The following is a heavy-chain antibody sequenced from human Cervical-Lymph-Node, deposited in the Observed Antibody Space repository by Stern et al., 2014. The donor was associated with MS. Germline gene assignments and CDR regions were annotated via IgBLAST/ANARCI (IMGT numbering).Heavy chain of an antibody. Sequence: VQLVESGAEVKKPGASVKVSCKASGYTFINYDIHWVRQAPGRGLEWIGWMNPNIGNTGYAQEFQGRVTMTTNTSISTVYMELSSLTSDDTAVYYCARGLVVSSSLWFDPWGQGTLVTVSS. CDR2: MNPNIGNT. CDR1: GYTFINYD. J-gene: IGHJ5*02. D-gene: IGHD6-6*01. CDR3: ARGLVVSSSLWFDP. V-gene: IGHV1-8*01.